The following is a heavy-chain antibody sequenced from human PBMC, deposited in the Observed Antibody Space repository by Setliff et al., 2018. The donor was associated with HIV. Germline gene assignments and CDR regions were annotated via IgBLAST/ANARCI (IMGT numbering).Heavy chain of an antibody. Sequence: GASVKVSCKVSGYTLTELSMHWVRKAPGKGIEWMGGFDPEDGETIYAQKFQGRVTMTEDTSTDTAYMELSSLRSEDTAVYYCATRNYYDSSGYYSLYYFDYWGQGTRGTAPQ. CDR2: FDPEDGET. J-gene: IGHJ4*02. D-gene: IGHD3-22*01. V-gene: IGHV1-24*01. CDR3: ATRNYYDSSGYYSLYYFDY. CDR1: GYTLTELS.